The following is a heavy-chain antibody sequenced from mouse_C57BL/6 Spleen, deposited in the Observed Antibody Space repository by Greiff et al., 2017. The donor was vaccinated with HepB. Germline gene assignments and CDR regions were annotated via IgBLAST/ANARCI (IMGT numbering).Heavy chain of an antibody. V-gene: IGHV1-50*01. D-gene: IGHD2-5*01. Sequence: VQLQQPGAELVKPGASVKLSCKASGYTFTSYWMQWVKQRPGQGLEWIGEIDPSDSYTNYNQKFKGKATLTVDTSSSTAYMQLSSLTSEDSAVYYCARREYSKFDYWGQGTTLTVSS. CDR2: IDPSDSYT. CDR3: ARREYSKFDY. J-gene: IGHJ2*01. CDR1: GYTFTSYW.